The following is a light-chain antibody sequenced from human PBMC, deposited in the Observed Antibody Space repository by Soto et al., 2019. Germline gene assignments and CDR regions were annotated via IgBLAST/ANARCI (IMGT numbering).Light chain of an antibody. CDR1: SSDVGGYNY. Sequence: QSALTQPASVSGSPGQSITISCTGTSSDVGGYNYVSWYQQHPGKAPKLLIYEVRHRPSGVSTRFSGSKSGDTASLTISGLQADDEADYYCSSYTSGRDVYVFGGGTKLTVL. V-gene: IGLV2-14*01. J-gene: IGLJ1*01. CDR2: EVR. CDR3: SSYTSGRDVYV.